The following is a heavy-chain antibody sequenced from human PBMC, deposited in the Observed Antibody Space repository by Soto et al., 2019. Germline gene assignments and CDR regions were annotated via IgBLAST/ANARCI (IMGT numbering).Heavy chain of an antibody. CDR2: IWYDGSNK. CDR1: GFTFSSYA. CDR3: ARQPEKNWNDMRAFDI. V-gene: IGHV3-33*01. Sequence: QVELVESGGGVVQPGRSLRLSCAASGFTFSSYAIHWVRQAPGKGLEWVAVIWYDGSNKYYADSVKGRFTISRDNSKNTLYLKMNSLRAEDTAVYYWARQPEKNWNDMRAFDIWGQGTRVTVSS. D-gene: IGHD1-1*01. J-gene: IGHJ3*02.